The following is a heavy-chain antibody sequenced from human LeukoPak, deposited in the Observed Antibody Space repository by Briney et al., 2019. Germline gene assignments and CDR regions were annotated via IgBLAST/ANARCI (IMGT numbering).Heavy chain of an antibody. D-gene: IGHD6-13*01. V-gene: IGHV3-66*02. Sequence: GGSLRLSCAASGFTVSSNYMSWVRQAPGKGLEWVSVIYSGGSTYYADSVKGRFTISRDNSKNTLYLQMNSLRAEDTAVDYCARVGSSSRSPFDYWGQGTLVTVSS. CDR3: ARVGSSSRSPFDY. J-gene: IGHJ4*02. CDR1: GFTVSSNY. CDR2: IYSGGST.